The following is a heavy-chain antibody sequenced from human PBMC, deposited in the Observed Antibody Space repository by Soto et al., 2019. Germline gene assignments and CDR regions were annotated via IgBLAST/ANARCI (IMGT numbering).Heavy chain of an antibody. Sequence: EVHLLESGGGLVKPGGSLRLSCAASGFTFSTYAMAWGRQAPGRGLEWVSGFGSGDTTYYADSGKGRCTISRDNSKSTLYLQMTSLRAAATAIYYCAKDTRGSSSEFFDYWGQGTLVTVSS. CDR2: FGSGDTT. J-gene: IGHJ4*02. CDR1: GFTFSTYA. CDR3: AKDTRGSSSEFFDY. V-gene: IGHV3-23*01. D-gene: IGHD6-6*01.